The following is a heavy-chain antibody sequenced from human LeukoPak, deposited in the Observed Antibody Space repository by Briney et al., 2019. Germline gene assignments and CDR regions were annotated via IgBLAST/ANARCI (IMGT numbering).Heavy chain of an antibody. CDR1: GYTFTSYG. V-gene: IGHV1-18*04. J-gene: IGHJ4*02. CDR3: ARDFYGGYGPDYFDY. Sequence: ASVKVSCKASGYTFTSYGISWVRQAPGQGLEWMGWISAYNGNTNYAQKLQGRVTMTIDTSTSTAYMELRSLRSDDTAVYYCARDFYGGYGPDYFDYWGQGTLVTVSS. D-gene: IGHD4-17*01. CDR2: ISAYNGNT.